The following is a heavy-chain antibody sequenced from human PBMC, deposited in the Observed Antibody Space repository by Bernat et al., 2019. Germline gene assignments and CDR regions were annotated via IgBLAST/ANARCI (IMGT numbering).Heavy chain of an antibody. D-gene: IGHD2-21*02. CDR1: GFTFDDYT. CDR2: ISWDGGST. CDR3: AKDDCGGDCYTYYSNGLDV. Sequence: EVQLVESGGVVVQPGGSLRLSCAASGFTFDDYTMHWVRQAPGKGLEWVSLISWDGGSTYYADSVKGRFPISRDNSKNSLYLQMNSLRTEDTALYYCAKDDCGGDCYTYYSNGLDVWGQGPTVTVSS. J-gene: IGHJ6*02. V-gene: IGHV3-43*01.